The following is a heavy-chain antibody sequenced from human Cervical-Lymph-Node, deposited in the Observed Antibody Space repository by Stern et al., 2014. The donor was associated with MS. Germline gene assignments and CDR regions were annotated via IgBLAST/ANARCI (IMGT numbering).Heavy chain of an antibody. Sequence: QVQLQESGPGLVNPSETLSLTCTVSGGSITSYYWSWIRQPPGQGLEWVGRIYTSGTTNYNPSIKSRIPMSVDTSKNQFSLRLRSVTAADTAVYYCARERLPSGWYVVREAWFDPWGQGTLVTVSS. CDR2: IYTSGTT. D-gene: IGHD6-19*01. CDR1: GGSITSYY. J-gene: IGHJ5*02. CDR3: ARERLPSGWYVVREAWFDP. V-gene: IGHV4-4*07.